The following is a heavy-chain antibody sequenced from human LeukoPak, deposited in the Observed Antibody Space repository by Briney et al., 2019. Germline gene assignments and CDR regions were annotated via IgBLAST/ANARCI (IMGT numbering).Heavy chain of an antibody. CDR1: GFTFSSYS. CDR2: ISSSSSSYI. J-gene: IGHJ4*02. Sequence: PGGSLRLSCAASGFTFSSYSMNWVRQAPGKGLEWVSSISSSSSSYIYYADSVKGRFTISRDNSKNTLYLQMNSLRAEDTAVYYCAKRNGSSVVVAAIPFDYWGQGTLVTVSS. CDR3: AKRNGSSVVVAAIPFDY. D-gene: IGHD2-15*01. V-gene: IGHV3-21*04.